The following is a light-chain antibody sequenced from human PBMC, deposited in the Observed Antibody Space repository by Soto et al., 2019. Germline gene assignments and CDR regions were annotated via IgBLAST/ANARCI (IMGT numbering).Light chain of an antibody. CDR1: QSVLYSSNNKNY. Sequence: DIVMTQSPDSLAVSLGERATINCKSSQSVLYSSNNKNYLVWYQHKPGQPPKVLIYWASTRESGVPDRFSGSGSGTDFTLTISSLQAEDVAVYFCQQYYSTPHTFGQGTRLEIK. CDR2: WAS. V-gene: IGKV4-1*01. CDR3: QQYYSTPHT. J-gene: IGKJ5*01.